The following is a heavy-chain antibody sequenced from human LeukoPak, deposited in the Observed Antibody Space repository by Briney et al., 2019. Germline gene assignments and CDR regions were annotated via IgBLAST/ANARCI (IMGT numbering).Heavy chain of an antibody. J-gene: IGHJ4*02. D-gene: IGHD4-23*01. CDR3: ARGIYGNIDY. CDR2: INNEGNDT. V-gene: IGHV3-74*01. CDR1: GFTFSRYW. Sequence: GGSLKLSCAASGFTFSRYWMHWVRQVPRKGLIWVSRINNEGNDTNYADSVKGRFAISRDNAKNTLYLQMNSLRAEDTAVYYCARGIYGNIDYWGQGSLVTVSS.